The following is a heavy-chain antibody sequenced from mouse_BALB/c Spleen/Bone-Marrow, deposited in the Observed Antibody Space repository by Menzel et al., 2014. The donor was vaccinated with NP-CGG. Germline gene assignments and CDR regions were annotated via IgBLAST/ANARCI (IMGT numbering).Heavy chain of an antibody. D-gene: IGHD1-1*01. CDR1: GFNIKDTY. V-gene: IGHV14-3*02. Sequence: VQLQQPGAELVKPGASVKLSCTASGFNIKDTYMHWVKQRPEQGLEWIGRIDPANGNTKYDPKFQGKATITADTSSNTPCLQLSSLTSEDTAVYYCARSYYAMDYWGQGTSVTVSS. J-gene: IGHJ4*01. CDR3: ARSYYAMDY. CDR2: IDPANGNT.